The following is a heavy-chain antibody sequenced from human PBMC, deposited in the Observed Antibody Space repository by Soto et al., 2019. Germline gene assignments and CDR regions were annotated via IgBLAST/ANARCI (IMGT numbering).Heavy chain of an antibody. D-gene: IGHD3-3*01. CDR1: GGSISSSSYY. Sequence: QLQLQESGPGLVKPSETLSLTCTVSGGSISSSSYYWGWIRQPPGKGLEWIGSIYYSGSTYYNPSLKSRVTISVDTSKNQFSLKLSSVTATDTAVYYCARHVFGVVIIRYYYYGMDVWGQGTTVTVSS. V-gene: IGHV4-39*01. CDR2: IYYSGST. J-gene: IGHJ6*02. CDR3: ARHVFGVVIIRYYYYGMDV.